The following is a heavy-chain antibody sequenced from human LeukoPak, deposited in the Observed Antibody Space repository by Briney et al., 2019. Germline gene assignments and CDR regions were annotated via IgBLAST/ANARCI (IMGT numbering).Heavy chain of an antibody. V-gene: IGHV3-7*04. CDR2: IKQDGSKK. CDR3: TRVGYIDEGIDY. Sequence: GGSLRLSCAASGFTFRSYGMHWVRQAPGKGLEWVANIKQDGSKKSYVDSVKGRFTISRDNAKNSLYLQMNSLRAEDTAIYYCTRVGYIDEGIDYWGQGTLVTVSS. D-gene: IGHD5-24*01. CDR1: GFTFRSYG. J-gene: IGHJ4*02.